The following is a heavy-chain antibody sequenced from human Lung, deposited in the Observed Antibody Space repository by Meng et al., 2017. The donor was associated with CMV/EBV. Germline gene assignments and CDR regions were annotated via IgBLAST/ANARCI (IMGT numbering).Heavy chain of an antibody. D-gene: IGHD2-21*01. V-gene: IGHV1-69*05. J-gene: IGHJ4*02. CDR2: IIPIFGTA. CDR1: GGTFSSYA. Sequence: SXXVSXKASGGTFSSYAISWVRQAPGQGLEWMGGIIPIFGTANYAQKFQGRVTITTDESTSTAYMELSSLRSEDTAVYYCARASQAYCGGDCSEVDYWGQGTXVTGSS. CDR3: ARASQAYCGGDCSEVDY.